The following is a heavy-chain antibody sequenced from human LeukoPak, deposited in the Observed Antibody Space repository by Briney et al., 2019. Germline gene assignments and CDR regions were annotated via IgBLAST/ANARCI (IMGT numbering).Heavy chain of an antibody. D-gene: IGHD6-6*01. J-gene: IGHJ6*03. Sequence: ASVKVSCKASGYTFTGYYMHWVRQAPGQGLEWMGRINPNSGGTNYAQKFQGRVTMTRDTSISTAYMELSRLRSDDTAVYYCARVLEYSSSRPYYYDYMDVWGKGTTVTVSS. CDR1: GYTFTGYY. CDR3: ARVLEYSSSRPYYYDYMDV. V-gene: IGHV1-2*06. CDR2: INPNSGGT.